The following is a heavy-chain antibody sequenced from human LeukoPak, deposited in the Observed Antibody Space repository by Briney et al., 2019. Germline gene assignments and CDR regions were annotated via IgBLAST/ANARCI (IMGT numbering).Heavy chain of an antibody. J-gene: IGHJ4*02. Sequence: GGSLRLSCAASGFTFSSYWMSWVRQAPGKGLEWVANIKQDGSGKYYVDSVKGRFTISRDNAKNSLYLQMNSLRAEDTAVYYCARDKGDDFWSGYYTPFDYWGQGTLVTVSS. D-gene: IGHD3-3*01. V-gene: IGHV3-7*01. CDR3: ARDKGDDFWSGYYTPFDY. CDR2: IKQDGSGK. CDR1: GFTFSSYW.